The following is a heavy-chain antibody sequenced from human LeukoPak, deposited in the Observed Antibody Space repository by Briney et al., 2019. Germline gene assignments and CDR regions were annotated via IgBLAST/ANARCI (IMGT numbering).Heavy chain of an antibody. D-gene: IGHD5-18*01. V-gene: IGHV3-23*01. CDR2: ISGSGGST. CDR1: GFTFSSYA. Sequence: GGSLRLSCAASGFTFSSYAMSWVRQAPGKGLEWVSAISGSGGSTYYADPVKGRFTISRDNSKNTLYLQMNSLRAEDTAVYYCAARGYSYGYDYWGQGTLVTVSS. CDR3: AARGYSYGYDY. J-gene: IGHJ4*02.